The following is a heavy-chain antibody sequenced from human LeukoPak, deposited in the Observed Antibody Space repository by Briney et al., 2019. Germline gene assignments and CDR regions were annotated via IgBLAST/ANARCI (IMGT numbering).Heavy chain of an antibody. CDR1: GGSISSGGYS. J-gene: IGHJ4*02. Sequence: SETLSLTCAVSGGSISSGGYSWSWIRQPPGKGLEWIGYIYHSGSTNYNPSLKSRVTISVDTSKNQFSLKLSSVTAADTAVYYCASTYSSGGYWGQGTLVTVSS. CDR3: ASTYSSGGY. CDR2: IYHSGST. V-gene: IGHV4-30-2*01. D-gene: IGHD6-19*01.